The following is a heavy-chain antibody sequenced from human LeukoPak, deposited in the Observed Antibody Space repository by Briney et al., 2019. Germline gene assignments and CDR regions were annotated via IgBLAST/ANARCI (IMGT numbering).Heavy chain of an antibody. Sequence: GGSLRLSCSASGFTSSSYAMHWVRQAPGKGLEYVSAISSNGGSTYYADSVKGRFTISRDNSKNTLYLQMSSLSAEDTAVYYCANCVVRGVIPTSPCDYWGQGTLVTVSS. D-gene: IGHD3-10*01. CDR3: ANCVVRGVIPTSPCDY. J-gene: IGHJ4*02. CDR1: GFTSSSYA. CDR2: ISSNGGST. V-gene: IGHV3-64D*06.